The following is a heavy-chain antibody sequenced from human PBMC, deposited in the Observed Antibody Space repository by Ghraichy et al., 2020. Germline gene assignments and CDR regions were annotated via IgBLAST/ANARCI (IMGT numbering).Heavy chain of an antibody. V-gene: IGHV1-18*01. CDR2: ISAYNGNI. D-gene: IGHD6-6*01. Sequence: ASVKVSCKASGYTFTSYGISWVRQAPGQGLEWMGWISAYNGNINYAQKLQGRVTMTTDTSTSTAYMELRSLRSDDTAVYYCARDLSIAAPPPLGYWGQGTLVTVSS. J-gene: IGHJ4*02. CDR1: GYTFTSYG. CDR3: ARDLSIAAPPPLGY.